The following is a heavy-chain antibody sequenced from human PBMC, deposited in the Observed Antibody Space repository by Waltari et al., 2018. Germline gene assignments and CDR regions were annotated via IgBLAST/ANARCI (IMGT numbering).Heavy chain of an antibody. V-gene: IGHV3-74*01. CDR3: ARGARRTTVTTGWWYFDL. CDR1: GFTYSMYW. CDR2: VNSEGSST. D-gene: IGHD4-17*01. Sequence: EVQLVESGGGLVQPGGSLRLSCAASGFTYSMYWMHWVSQAPGKGLVWVSRVNSEGSSTRYADSVKGRFTISKDNPKNTVYLQMNSLRAEDTAIYYCARGARRTTVTTGWWYFDLWGRGTLVTVSS. J-gene: IGHJ2*01.